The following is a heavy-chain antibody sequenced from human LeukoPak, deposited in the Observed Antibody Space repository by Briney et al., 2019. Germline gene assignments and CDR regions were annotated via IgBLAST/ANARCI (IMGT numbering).Heavy chain of an antibody. CDR1: GGSFSGYY. D-gene: IGHD1-26*01. J-gene: IGHJ4*02. Sequence: PSETLSLTCADYGGSFSGYYWSWIRQPPGKGLEWIGEINHSGSTNYNPSLKSRVTISVDTSKNQFSLKLSSVTAADTAVYYCASPPPAIVGATTGGYWGQGTLVTVSS. CDR2: INHSGST. V-gene: IGHV4-34*01. CDR3: ASPPPAIVGATTGGY.